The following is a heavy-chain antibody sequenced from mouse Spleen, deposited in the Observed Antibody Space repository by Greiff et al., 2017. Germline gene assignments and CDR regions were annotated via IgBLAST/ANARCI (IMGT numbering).Heavy chain of an antibody. CDR2: IDPETGGT. Sequence: QVQLQQSGAELVRPGASVTLSCKASGYTFTDYEMHWVKQTPVHGLEWIGAIDPETGGTAYNQKFKGKAILTADKSSSTAYMELRSLTSEDSAVYYCTRKGGTLIYDGYFYYFDYWGQGTTLTVSS. V-gene: IGHV1-15*01. D-gene: IGHD2-3*01. CDR1: GYTFTDYE. CDR3: TRKGGTLIYDGYFYYFDY. J-gene: IGHJ2*01.